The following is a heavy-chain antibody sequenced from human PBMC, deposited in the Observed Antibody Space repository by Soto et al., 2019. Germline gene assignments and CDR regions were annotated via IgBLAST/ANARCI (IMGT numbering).Heavy chain of an antibody. Sequence: SETLSLTCTVSGGSISSSSYYWGWIRQPPGKGLEWIGSIYYSGSTYYNPSLKSRVTISVDTSKNQFSLKLSSVTAADTAVYYCARGVLLWFGELLYEETNWFDPWGQGTLVTVSS. D-gene: IGHD3-10*01. CDR1: GGSISSSSYY. J-gene: IGHJ5*02. V-gene: IGHV4-39*01. CDR2: IYYSGST. CDR3: ARGVLLWFGELLYEETNWFDP.